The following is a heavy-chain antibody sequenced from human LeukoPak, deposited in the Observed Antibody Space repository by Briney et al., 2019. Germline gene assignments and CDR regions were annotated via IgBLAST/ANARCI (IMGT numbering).Heavy chain of an antibody. V-gene: IGHV4-39*01. CDR2: IYYRGTT. CDR3: ARLSYYYDVSGNLFDY. J-gene: IGHJ4*02. CDR1: GGSISNDSYY. Sequence: SETLSLTRTVSGGSISNDSYYWGWIRQPPGKGLEWIGAIYYRGTTSYNPSLKSRVIISVDTSKNQFSLKLSSVTAADTAVYYCARLSYYYDVSGNLFDYWGQGTLVTISS. D-gene: IGHD3-22*01.